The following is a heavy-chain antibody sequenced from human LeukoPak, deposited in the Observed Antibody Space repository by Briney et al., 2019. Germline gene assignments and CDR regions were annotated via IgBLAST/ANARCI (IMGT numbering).Heavy chain of an antibody. CDR2: IYPADSDT. J-gene: IGHJ4*02. V-gene: IGHV5-51*01. CDR3: ATPRAAAGTFNFDY. Sequence: GESLKISGKGSGFGFTTYWIGWVRQMPGKGLEWMGIIYPADSDTRYSPSFQGQVTISADKSISTAYLQWNSLKASDSAMYYCATPRAAAGTFNFDYWGQGTLVTVSS. D-gene: IGHD6-13*01. CDR1: GFGFTTYW.